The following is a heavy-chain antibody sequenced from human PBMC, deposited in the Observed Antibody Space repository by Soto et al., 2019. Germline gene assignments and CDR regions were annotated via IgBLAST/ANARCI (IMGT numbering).Heavy chain of an antibody. Sequence: PSVKVSCKASGYTFTAYPMHWVRQAPGQRLEWMGWINAGNGDTGSSQKLQGRVTMTTDTSTSTAYMELRSLRSDDTAVYYCARDTRSGYSKKTDYWGQGTLVTVSS. CDR1: GYTFTAYP. V-gene: IGHV1-3*01. J-gene: IGHJ4*02. D-gene: IGHD3-3*01. CDR2: INAGNGDT. CDR3: ARDTRSGYSKKTDY.